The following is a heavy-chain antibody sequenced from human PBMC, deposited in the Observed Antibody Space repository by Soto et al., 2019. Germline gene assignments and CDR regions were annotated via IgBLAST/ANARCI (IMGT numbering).Heavy chain of an antibody. V-gene: IGHV3-30*18. J-gene: IGHJ6*02. CDR1: GFTFSSYG. CDR2: ISYDGSNK. Sequence: GGSLRLSCAASGFTFSSYGMRWVRQAPGKGLEWVAVISYDGSNKYYADPVKGRFTISRDNSKNTLYLQMNSLRAEDTAVYYCAKDVSSYYGSGSYGLLGMDVWGQGTTVTVSS. D-gene: IGHD3-10*01. CDR3: AKDVSSYYGSGSYGLLGMDV.